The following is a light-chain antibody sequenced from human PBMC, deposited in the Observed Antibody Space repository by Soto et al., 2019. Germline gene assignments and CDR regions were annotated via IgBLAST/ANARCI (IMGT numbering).Light chain of an antibody. CDR1: QSISSW. Sequence: DIQMTQSPSTLSASVGDRVTITCRASQSISSWLAWFQQKPGKAPKLLMYDASSLESGVPSRVSGSGSGTEFTLTISSLQPDDFATYYCQQYGTYLWTFGQGTRVEIK. CDR2: DAS. CDR3: QQYGTYLWT. J-gene: IGKJ1*01. V-gene: IGKV1-5*01.